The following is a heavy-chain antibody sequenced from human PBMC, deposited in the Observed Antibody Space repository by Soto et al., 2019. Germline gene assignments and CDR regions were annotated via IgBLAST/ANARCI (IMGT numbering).Heavy chain of an antibody. D-gene: IGHD2-21*02. CDR2: IIPIFGTA. CDR1: GGTFSSSA. Sequence: QVQLVQSGAEVKKPGSSVKVSCKTSGGTFSSSAISWVRQSPGQGLEWMGGIIPIFGTANYAQKFQGRVTIIAYESTSTAYMELSSLRSDDTAVYYCTQMGLANCGGDCYTWGKGTLVTVPS. J-gene: IGHJ5*02. V-gene: IGHV1-69*12. CDR3: TQMGLANCGGDCYT.